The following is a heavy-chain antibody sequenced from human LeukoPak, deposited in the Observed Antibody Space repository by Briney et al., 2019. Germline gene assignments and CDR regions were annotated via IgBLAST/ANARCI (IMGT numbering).Heavy chain of an antibody. CDR3: ARDFGAIAAAGPNEGY. CDR1: GFTFTNYA. V-gene: IGHV3-30*03. D-gene: IGHD6-13*01. J-gene: IGHJ4*02. CDR2: ISSDGSKN. Sequence: PGRSLRLSCAASGFTFTNYAMHWVRQTPGKGLEWVALISSDGSKNIYADPVKGRFTVSRDNSKNTLYLQMNSLRAEDTAVYYCARDFGAIAAAGPNEGYWGQGTLVTVSS.